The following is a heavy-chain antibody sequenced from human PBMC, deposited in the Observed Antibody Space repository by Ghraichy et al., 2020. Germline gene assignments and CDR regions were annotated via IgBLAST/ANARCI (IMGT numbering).Heavy chain of an antibody. J-gene: IGHJ3*02. CDR3: ARGLPKSLYSNYEDAFDI. D-gene: IGHD4-11*01. CDR2: MNPNSGNT. Sequence: ASVKVSCKASGYTFTSYDINWVRQATGQGLEWMGWMNPNSGNTGYAQKFQGRVTMTRNTSISTAYMELSSLRSEDTAVYYCARGLPKSLYSNYEDAFDIWGQGTMVTVSS. CDR1: GYTFTSYD. V-gene: IGHV1-8*01.